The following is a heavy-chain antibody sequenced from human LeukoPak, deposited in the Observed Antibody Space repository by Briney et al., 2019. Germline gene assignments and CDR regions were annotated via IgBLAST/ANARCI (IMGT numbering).Heavy chain of an antibody. CDR1: GFTFSSYE. D-gene: IGHD3-10*02. J-gene: IGHJ6*02. CDR3: ARDRMLRHMDV. V-gene: IGHV3-48*03. Sequence: GGSLRLSCAASGFTFSSYEMNWVRQAPGKGLEWVSYISSSGSTIYYADSVKGRFTISRDNAQNSLYLQMNSLRAEDTAVYYCARDRMLRHMDVWGQGTTVTLSS. CDR2: ISSSGSTI.